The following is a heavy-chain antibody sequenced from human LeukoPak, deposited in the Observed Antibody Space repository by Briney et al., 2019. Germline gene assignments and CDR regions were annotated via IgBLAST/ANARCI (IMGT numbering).Heavy chain of an antibody. V-gene: IGHV4-59*12. D-gene: IGHD7-27*01. CDR2: IYYSGST. Sequence: ASETLSLTCTVSGGSISSYYWSWIRQPPGKGLEWIGYIYYSGSTNYNPSLKSRVTISVDTSKNQFSLKLSSVTAADTAVYYCARGQAFAWGMDVWGKGTTVTVSS. J-gene: IGHJ6*03. CDR3: ARGQAFAWGMDV. CDR1: GGSISSYY.